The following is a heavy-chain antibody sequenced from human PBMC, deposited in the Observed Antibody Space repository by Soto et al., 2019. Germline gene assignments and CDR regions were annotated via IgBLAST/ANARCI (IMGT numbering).Heavy chain of an antibody. CDR3: ARGIAVAGSILYYYYGMDV. Sequence: ASVKVSCKASGYTFTGYYMHWVRQAPGQGLEWMGWINPNSGGTNYAQKFQGWVTMTRDTSISTAYMELSRLRSDDTAVYYCARGIAVAGSILYYYYGMDVWGQGTTVTVSS. V-gene: IGHV1-2*04. D-gene: IGHD6-19*01. J-gene: IGHJ6*02. CDR1: GYTFTGYY. CDR2: INPNSGGT.